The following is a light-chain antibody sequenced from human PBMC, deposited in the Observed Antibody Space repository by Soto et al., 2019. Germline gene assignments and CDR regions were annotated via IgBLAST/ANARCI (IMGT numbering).Light chain of an antibody. CDR3: QAWT. J-gene: IGKJ1*01. CDR2: GAS. CDR1: QSVTSNS. V-gene: IGKV3-20*01. Sequence: IVLTQSPATLSLSPGERGTLSCRASQSVTSNSLAWYQQRPGQAPRLLIHGASSRATNIPDRFSGSGSGTDFTLSISRLEPEDFAVYYCQAWTFGQGTKVDIK.